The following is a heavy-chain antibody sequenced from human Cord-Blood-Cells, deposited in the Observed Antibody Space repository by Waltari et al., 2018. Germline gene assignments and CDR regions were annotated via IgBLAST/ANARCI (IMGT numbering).Heavy chain of an antibody. Sequence: QVQLVESGVGVVKPGRSLRLYCAAAGFTCSSDALHWVRLDPGKGLEWVAVISYDGSNKYYAGSVKGRFTISRDNSKNTLYLQMNSLRAEDTAVYYCARAATTFFDYWGQGTLVTVSS. J-gene: IGHJ4*02. D-gene: IGHD2-15*01. CDR1: GFTCSSDA. CDR2: ISYDGSNK. V-gene: IGHV3-30*04. CDR3: ARAATTFFDY.